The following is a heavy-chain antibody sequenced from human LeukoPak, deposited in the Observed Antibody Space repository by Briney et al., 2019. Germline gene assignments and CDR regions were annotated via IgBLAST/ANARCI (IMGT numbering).Heavy chain of an antibody. CDR2: INNSGST. Sequence: SETLSLTCAVYGGSFSGYYWSCIRQPPGKGLEWIGEINNSGSTNYNPSLKSRVTISVDTSKNQFSLKLSSVTAADTAVYYCARGARTPSGYSSRTAGRANWFDPWGQGTLVTVSS. CDR3: ARGARTPSGYSSRTAGRANWFDP. V-gene: IGHV4-34*01. CDR1: GGSFSGYY. D-gene: IGHD5-12*01. J-gene: IGHJ5*02.